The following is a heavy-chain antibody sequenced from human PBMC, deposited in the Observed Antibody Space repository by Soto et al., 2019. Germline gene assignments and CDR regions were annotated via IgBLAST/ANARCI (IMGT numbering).Heavy chain of an antibody. V-gene: IGHV1-46*03. Sequence: ASVQDSCMASGYTFTNYYLHXLRQAPGQVLEWMGVIHPSGDSTTAALKFQGRDTMTSDTSTSTVSMEVSSLRSEDTGVYYCARVGSSGWYDAFDIWGQGTMVTVSS. D-gene: IGHD6-19*01. CDR1: GYTFTNYY. CDR3: ARVGSSGWYDAFDI. J-gene: IGHJ3*02. CDR2: IHPSGDST.